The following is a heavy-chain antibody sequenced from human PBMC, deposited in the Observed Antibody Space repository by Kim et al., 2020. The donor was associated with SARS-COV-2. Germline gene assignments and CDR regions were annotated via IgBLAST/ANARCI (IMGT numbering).Heavy chain of an antibody. J-gene: IGHJ4*02. D-gene: IGHD6-19*01. Sequence: GGSLRLSCAASGFTFSSYSMNWVRQAPGKGLEWVSSISSSSSYIYYADSVKGRFTISRDNAKNSLYLQMNSLRAEDTAVYYCARAHPKQWLDDYWGQGTLVTVSS. CDR2: ISSSSSYI. CDR3: ARAHPKQWLDDY. CDR1: GFTFSSYS. V-gene: IGHV3-21*01.